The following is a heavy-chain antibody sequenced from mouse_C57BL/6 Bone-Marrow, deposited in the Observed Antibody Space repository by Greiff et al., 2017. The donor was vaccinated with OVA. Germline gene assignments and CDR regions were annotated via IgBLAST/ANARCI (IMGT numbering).Heavy chain of an antibody. V-gene: IGHV1-53*01. J-gene: IGHJ2*01. CDR3: AREEGKREDYFDY. CDR1: GYTFTSYW. CDR2: INPSNGGT. Sequence: VQLQQSGTELVKPGASVKLSCKASGYTFTSYWMHWVKQRPGQGLEWIGNINPSNGGTNYNEKFKSKATLTVDKSSSTAYMQLSSLTSEDSAVYYCAREEGKREDYFDYWGQGTTLTVSS.